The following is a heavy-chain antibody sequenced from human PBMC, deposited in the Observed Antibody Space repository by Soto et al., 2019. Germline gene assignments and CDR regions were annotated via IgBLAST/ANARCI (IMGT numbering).Heavy chain of an antibody. J-gene: IGHJ4*02. CDR1: GGSIRNYY. Sequence: PSETLSLTCTVSGGSIRNYYWNWIRQSPGKGLEWIGYIYSSGSTHYNPSLQNRVTISIDTSKNQVPLKVNSVTAADTAVYYCARDHPHSYGVYYYDYWGQGTPVTVSS. CDR3: ARDHPHSYGVYYYDY. CDR2: IYSSGST. V-gene: IGHV4-59*01. D-gene: IGHD5-18*01.